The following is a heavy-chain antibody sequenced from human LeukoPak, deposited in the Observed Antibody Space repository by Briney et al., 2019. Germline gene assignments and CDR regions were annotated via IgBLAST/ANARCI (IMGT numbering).Heavy chain of an antibody. CDR1: GFIVSHKY. CDR3: ARGQIDLLRNYFDS. V-gene: IGHV3-66*01. Sequence: GGSLRLSCAASGFIVSHKYMAWVRQAPGKGLEWLSIIYTAGNTVSAESVRGRFIISRDNSRNTVHLQMNSLRDDDTAVYYCARGQIDLLRNYFDSWGPGTLVAVSS. J-gene: IGHJ4*02. D-gene: IGHD3-22*01. CDR2: IYTAGNT.